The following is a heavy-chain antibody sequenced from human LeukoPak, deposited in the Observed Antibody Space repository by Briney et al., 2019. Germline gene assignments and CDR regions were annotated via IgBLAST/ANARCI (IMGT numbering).Heavy chain of an antibody. D-gene: IGHD1-7*01. Sequence: ASVKVSCKASGGTFSSYAISWVRQAPGQGLEWMGGIIPIFGTANYAQKFQGRVTITTDESTSTAYMELSSLRSEDTAVYYCARDRYNWNYVARDAFDIWGPRTMVTVSS. CDR2: IIPIFGTA. CDR1: GGTFSSYA. V-gene: IGHV1-69*05. CDR3: ARDRYNWNYVARDAFDI. J-gene: IGHJ3*02.